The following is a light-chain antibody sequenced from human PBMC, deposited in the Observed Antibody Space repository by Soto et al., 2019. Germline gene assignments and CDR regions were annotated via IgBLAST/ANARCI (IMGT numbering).Light chain of an antibody. V-gene: IGKV1-8*01. CDR2: TVF. Sequence: IRMTQSPSSLSASTGDTVTITCRALQAFTNYLAWYQQKPGEAPKLLIHTVFILQTGVPSRFSGTGSGTDFTLAISYLQSEDFATYYCLQYHTYPRTFGQGPKVEI. CDR3: LQYHTYPRT. CDR1: QAFTNY. J-gene: IGKJ1*01.